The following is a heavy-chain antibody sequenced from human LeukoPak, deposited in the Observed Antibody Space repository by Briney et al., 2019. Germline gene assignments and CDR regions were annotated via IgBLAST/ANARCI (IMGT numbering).Heavy chain of an antibody. J-gene: IGHJ4*02. V-gene: IGHV3-48*01. CDR1: RFTFSSLG. D-gene: IGHD6-19*01. Sequence: GGSLRLSCAASRFTFSSLGMNWVRQAPGKGLEWVSYISTTSSTIYYADSAKGRFTISRDNAKNSLFLQMNSLRAEDTAVYYCVRGSGWLFDYWGQGTLVTVSS. CDR2: ISTTSSTI. CDR3: VRGSGWLFDY.